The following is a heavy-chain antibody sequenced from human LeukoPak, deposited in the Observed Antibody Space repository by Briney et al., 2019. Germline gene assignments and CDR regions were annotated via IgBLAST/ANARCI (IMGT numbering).Heavy chain of an antibody. CDR1: GFTFSSYA. J-gene: IGHJ4*02. CDR3: AKGTWLDY. Sequence: GGSLRLSCAVSGFTFSSYAMSWVRQAPGKGLEWVSTISSISSSGGSTYYADSVKGRFTISRDNSKNTLYLQMNSLRAEDTAVYYCAKGTWLDYWGQGTLVTVSS. CDR2: ISSISSSGGST. V-gene: IGHV3-23*01. D-gene: IGHD6-19*01.